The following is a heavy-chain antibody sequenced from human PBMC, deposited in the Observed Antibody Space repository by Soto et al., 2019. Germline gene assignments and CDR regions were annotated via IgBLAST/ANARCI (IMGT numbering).Heavy chain of an antibody. CDR2: IWYDGSNK. V-gene: IGHV3-33*01. D-gene: IGHD3-16*01. Sequence: GGSLRLSCAASGFTFSSYGMHWVRQAPGKGLEWVAVIWYDGSNKYYADSVKGRFTISRDNSKNTLYLQMNSLRAEDMAGYYCARESGPMGFRAGGIDYWGQGTLVTVSS. CDR3: ARESGPMGFRAGGIDY. CDR1: GFTFSSYG. J-gene: IGHJ4*02.